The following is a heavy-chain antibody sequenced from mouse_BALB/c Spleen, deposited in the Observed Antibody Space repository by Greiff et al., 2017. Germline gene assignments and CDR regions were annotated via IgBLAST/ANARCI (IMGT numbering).Heavy chain of an antibody. CDR2: ISSGSSTI. Sequence: EVQLQQSGGGLVQPGGSRKLSCAASGFTFSSFGMHWVRQAPEKGLEWVAYISSGSSTIYYADTVKGRFTISRDNPKNTLFLQMTSLRSEDTAMYYCARSGYSWYFDVWGAGTTVTVSS. CDR3: ARSGYSWYFDV. CDR1: GFTFSSFG. D-gene: IGHD2-3*01. J-gene: IGHJ1*01. V-gene: IGHV5-17*02.